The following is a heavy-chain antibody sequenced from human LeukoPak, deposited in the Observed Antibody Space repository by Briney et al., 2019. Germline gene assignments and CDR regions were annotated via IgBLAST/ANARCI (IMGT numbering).Heavy chain of an antibody. J-gene: IGHJ6*03. D-gene: IGHD3-10*01. CDR3: ARGSGSVVRAHYYYMDV. V-gene: IGHV1-8*03. Sequence: ASLKVSCKASGYTFTSYDINWVRQATGQGLEWMGWMNPNSGNTDYAQKFQGRVTITRNTSINTAYMELSSLRSEDTAVYYCARGSGSVVRAHYYYMDVWGKGTTVTISS. CDR1: GYTFTSYD. CDR2: MNPNSGNT.